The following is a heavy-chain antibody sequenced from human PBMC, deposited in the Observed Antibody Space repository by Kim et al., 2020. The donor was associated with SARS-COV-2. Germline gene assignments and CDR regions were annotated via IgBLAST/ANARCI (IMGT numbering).Heavy chain of an antibody. J-gene: IGHJ6*02. CDR1: GFTFSSYA. CDR3: ARDRLGGGWFGEPGNYYYYGMDV. CDR2: ISYDGSNK. D-gene: IGHD3-10*01. Sequence: GGSLRLSCAASGFTFSSYAMHWVRQAPGKGLEWVAVISYDGSNKYYADSVKGRFTISRDNSKNTLYLQMNSLRAEDTAVYYCARDRLGGGWFGEPGNYYYYGMDVWGQGTTVTVSS. V-gene: IGHV3-30*04.